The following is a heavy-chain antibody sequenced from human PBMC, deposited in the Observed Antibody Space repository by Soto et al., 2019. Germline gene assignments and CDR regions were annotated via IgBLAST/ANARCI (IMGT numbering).Heavy chain of an antibody. J-gene: IGHJ4*02. Sequence: QVQLVQSGTEVKKPGSSVKVSCKASGGTFRNYPINWVRQAPGQGLEWMGSIFPLTDIPDYAQNFQARLTITADKSTSTGYMELSSLTSDDTAMYLCARGPLVVLNYFESWGQGTIVTVYS. CDR2: IFPLTDIP. CDR1: GGTFRNYP. CDR3: ARGPLVVLNYFES. V-gene: IGHV1-69*02.